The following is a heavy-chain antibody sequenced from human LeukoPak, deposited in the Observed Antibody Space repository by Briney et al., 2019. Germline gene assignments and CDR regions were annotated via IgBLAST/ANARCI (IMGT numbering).Heavy chain of an antibody. Sequence: SETLSLTCTVSGGSISSSSYYWGWIRQPPGKGLEWIGSIYYSGSTYYNPSLKSRVTISVDTPKNQFSLKLSSVTAADTAVYYCARAGYGPFKVDYWGQGTLVTVSS. D-gene: IGHD5-18*01. CDR3: ARAGYGPFKVDY. CDR1: GGSISSSSYY. CDR2: IYYSGST. J-gene: IGHJ4*02. V-gene: IGHV4-39*01.